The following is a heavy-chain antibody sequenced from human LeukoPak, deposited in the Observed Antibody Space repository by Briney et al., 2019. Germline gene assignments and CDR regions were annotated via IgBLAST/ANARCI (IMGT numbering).Heavy chain of an antibody. V-gene: IGHV1-18*01. D-gene: IGHD1-26*01. Sequence: ASVRVSCKASGFSFSTCGFSWVRQAPGQGLEWMGWISAYNGETNYAQKFQGRVTMTTDTSTTTVYMDLRSLRSDDTAVYFCARGGALTSFDSWGQGTLITVSS. J-gene: IGHJ4*02. CDR3: ARGGALTSFDS. CDR2: ISAYNGET. CDR1: GFSFSTCG.